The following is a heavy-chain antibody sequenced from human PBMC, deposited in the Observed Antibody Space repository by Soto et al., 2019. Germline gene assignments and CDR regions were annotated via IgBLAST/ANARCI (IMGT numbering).Heavy chain of an antibody. CDR1: GFTFSSYA. J-gene: IGHJ6*02. V-gene: IGHV3-30-3*01. D-gene: IGHD1-26*01. Sequence: GGSLSLSCAASGFTFSSYAMHWVRQAPGKGLEWGAVISYDGSNKYYADSVKGRFTISRDNSKNTLYLQMNSLRAEDTAVYYCARCEVTVGATFDYYYGMDAWGQGTQVTVSS. CDR2: ISYDGSNK. CDR3: ARCEVTVGATFDYYYGMDA.